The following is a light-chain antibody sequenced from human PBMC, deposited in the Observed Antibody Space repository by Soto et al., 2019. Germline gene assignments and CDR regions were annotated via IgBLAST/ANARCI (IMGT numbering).Light chain of an antibody. CDR1: QSVDSN. CDR3: QHHNSWPPYA. V-gene: IGKV3-15*01. CDR2: DVS. Sequence: EMVLTQSPATLSVSPGERATLSCRASQSVDSNLAWYQQKPGQSPRLIIYDVSTRVTGIPARFSRGGPGTEFTLTISSLQSEDVAGCYCQHHNSWPPYAFGQGIKLEIK. J-gene: IGKJ2*01.